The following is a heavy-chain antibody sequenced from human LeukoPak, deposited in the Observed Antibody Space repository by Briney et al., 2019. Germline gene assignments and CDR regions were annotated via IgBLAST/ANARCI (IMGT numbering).Heavy chain of an antibody. CDR2: ISYDGSNK. D-gene: IGHD1-26*01. J-gene: IGHJ4*02. CDR3: ATKSYSGSYRTDF. V-gene: IGHV3-30-3*01. Sequence: GGSLRLSCAASGFTFSSYAMHWVRQAPGKGLEWVAVISYDGSNKYYADSVKGRFTISRDNSKNTLYLQMNSLRAEDTAVYYCATKSYSGSYRTDFWGQGTLVTVSS. CDR1: GFTFSSYA.